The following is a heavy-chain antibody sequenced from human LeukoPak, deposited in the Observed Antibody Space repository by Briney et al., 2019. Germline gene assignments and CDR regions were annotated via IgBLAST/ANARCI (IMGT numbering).Heavy chain of an antibody. J-gene: IGHJ4*02. CDR3: TKAPMVSCSGAFCYPFDS. Sequence: GGSLTLSCAASGFYFANYAMSWVRQAPGKGLEGVSATGGGGSPNTYHAASVKGRFTISRDNSKNTLFLQMNRLRAEDTAIYCCTKAPMVSCSGAFCYPFDSWGQGTLVTVSS. V-gene: IGHV3-23*01. CDR2: TGGGGSPNT. CDR1: GFYFANYA. D-gene: IGHD2-15*01.